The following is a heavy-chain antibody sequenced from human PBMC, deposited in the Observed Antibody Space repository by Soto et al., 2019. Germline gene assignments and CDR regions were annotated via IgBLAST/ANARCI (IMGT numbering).Heavy chain of an antibody. Sequence: GGSLRLSCAASGFTFSSYSMNWVRQAPGKGLEWVSSISSSSSYIYYADSVKGRFTISRDNAKNSLYLQMNSLRAEDTAVYYCARDGGYYSTNWFDPWGQGTLVTAPQ. J-gene: IGHJ5*02. CDR3: ARDGGYYSTNWFDP. CDR2: ISSSSSYI. CDR1: GFTFSSYS. D-gene: IGHD3-3*01. V-gene: IGHV3-21*01.